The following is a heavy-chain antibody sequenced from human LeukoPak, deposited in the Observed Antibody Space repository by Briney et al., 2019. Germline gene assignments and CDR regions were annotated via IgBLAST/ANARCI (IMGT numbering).Heavy chain of an antibody. CDR1: GASISGSGYY. D-gene: IGHD3-22*01. CDR2: IYYSGST. V-gene: IGHV4-39*07. Sequence: SETLSLTCAVSGASISGSGYYLGWIRQPPGKGLVWFGCIYYSGSTYNNPSLKSRVTISVDTSKNQISLKLSSVTAADTAVYYCARDFTRYDSSGYYYDYWGQGTLVTVSS. J-gene: IGHJ4*02. CDR3: ARDFTRYDSSGYYYDY.